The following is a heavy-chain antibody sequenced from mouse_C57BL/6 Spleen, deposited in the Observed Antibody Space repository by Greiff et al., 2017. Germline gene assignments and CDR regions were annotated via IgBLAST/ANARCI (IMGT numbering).Heavy chain of an antibody. D-gene: IGHD2-4*01. CDR1: GYTFTSYW. J-gene: IGHJ2*01. V-gene: IGHV1-59*01. Sequence: QVQLQQPGAELVRPGTSVKLSCKASGYTFTSYWMHWVKQRPGQGLEWIGVIDPSDSYTNYNQKFKGKATFTVDTSSSTAYMQLSSLTSEDSAVYYCARSEGLRPFDYWGQGTTLTVSS. CDR3: ARSEGLRPFDY. CDR2: IDPSDSYT.